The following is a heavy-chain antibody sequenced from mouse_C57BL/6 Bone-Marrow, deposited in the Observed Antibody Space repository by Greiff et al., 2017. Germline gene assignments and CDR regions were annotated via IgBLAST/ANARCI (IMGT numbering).Heavy chain of an antibody. D-gene: IGHD2-1*01. CDR2: IDPSDSYT. J-gene: IGHJ3*01. CDR3: AIIYYGNYAAWFAY. CDR1: GYTFTSYW. V-gene: IGHV1-69*01. Sequence: QVHVKQPGAELVMPGASVKLSCKASGYTFTSYWMHWVKQRPGQGLEWIGEIDPSDSYTNYNQKFKGKSTLTVDKSSSTAYMQLSSLTSEDSAVYYCAIIYYGNYAAWFAYWGQGTLVTVSA.